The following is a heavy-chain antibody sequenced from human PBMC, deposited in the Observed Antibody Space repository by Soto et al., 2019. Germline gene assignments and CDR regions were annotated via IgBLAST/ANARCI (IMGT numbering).Heavy chain of an antibody. CDR2: IWSDGSNQ. D-gene: IGHD3-10*01. V-gene: IGHV3-33*01. J-gene: IGHJ6*03. Sequence: QVQLVESGGGVVQPGGSLRLSCAASAFTFSRHGMHWVRQAPGKGLQWVGVIWSDGSNQRYAESVKGRFTISRDNSKNKLYLQMNILRAEDTAVYYCARERSCGENHRNYMGVWGTGITVTVSS. CDR1: AFTFSRHG. CDR3: ARERSCGENHRNYMGV.